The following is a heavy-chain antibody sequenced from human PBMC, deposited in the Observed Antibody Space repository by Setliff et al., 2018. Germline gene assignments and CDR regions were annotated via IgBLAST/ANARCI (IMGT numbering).Heavy chain of an antibody. CDR1: GFTFSSYA. J-gene: IGHJ4*02. CDR2: INWNGDRT. CDR3: AKDLSNFGDYGDY. Sequence: PGGSLRLSCAASGFTFSSYAMSWVRQTPGKGLKWVSSINWNGDRTGYADSVNGRFTISRDNSKNTLYLEMNSLRPEDTAVYYCAKDLSNFGDYGDYWGQGTLVTVSS. D-gene: IGHD4-17*01. V-gene: IGHV3-23*01.